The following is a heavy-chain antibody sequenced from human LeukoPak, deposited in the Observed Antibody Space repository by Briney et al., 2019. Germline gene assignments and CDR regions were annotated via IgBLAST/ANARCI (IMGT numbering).Heavy chain of an antibody. V-gene: IGHV3-53*01. D-gene: IGHD1-1*01. CDR2: IYSGGST. Sequence: PGGSLRLSCAASGFTVSSNYMGWVRQAPGKGLEWVSVIYSGGSTYYADSVKGRFTISRDNSKNTLYLQMNNLRAEDTAVYYCARGGTTAVDFDYWGQGTLVTVSS. CDR3: ARGGTTAVDFDY. CDR1: GFTVSSNY. J-gene: IGHJ4*02.